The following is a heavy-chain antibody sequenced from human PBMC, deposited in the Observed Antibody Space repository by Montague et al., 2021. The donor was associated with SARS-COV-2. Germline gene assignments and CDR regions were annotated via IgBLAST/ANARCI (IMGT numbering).Heavy chain of an antibody. D-gene: IGHD2-2*01. Sequence: SETLSLTCSVSGDSINSRYYYCGWVRQPPGKGLEWIGSIDYSGSTSYNPSLKSRVTLSVDTSKNHFSLKLNSVAAADTAVYFCAIQRGRGPAALDWFDPWGQGTLVTVSS. CDR2: IDYSGST. J-gene: IGHJ5*02. CDR1: GDSINSRYYY. V-gene: IGHV4-39*01. CDR3: AIQRGRGPAALDWFDP.